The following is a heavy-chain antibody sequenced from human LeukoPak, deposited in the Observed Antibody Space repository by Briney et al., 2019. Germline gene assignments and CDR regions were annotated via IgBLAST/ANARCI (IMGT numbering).Heavy chain of an antibody. Sequence: SETLSLPCSVSVDSITSSYWSWIRQPPGKGLEWIGYVYYTGNTDYNPSLRSRVAVSLDTSKSHFTLSLRSVTAADTAVYYCARHPFSNPFDFWGRGILVTVSS. CDR3: ARHPFSNPFDF. CDR2: VYYTGNT. J-gene: IGHJ4*02. V-gene: IGHV4-59*08. D-gene: IGHD7-27*01. CDR1: VDSITSSY.